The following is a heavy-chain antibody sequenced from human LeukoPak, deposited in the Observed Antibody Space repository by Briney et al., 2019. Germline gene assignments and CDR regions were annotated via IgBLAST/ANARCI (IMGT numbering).Heavy chain of an antibody. D-gene: IGHD3-10*01. CDR2: IHHSGSI. CDR1: GVSISSNLW. CDR3: AKSNGYGLVDI. V-gene: IGHV4-4*02. Sequence: PSGTLSLTCAVSGVSISSNLWWTWVRQPPGKGLEWIAEIHHSGSINYNPSLKSRVTISLDTSRNQFSLKLNSVTAADTAVYYCAKSNGYGLVDIWGQGTMVTVSS. J-gene: IGHJ3*02.